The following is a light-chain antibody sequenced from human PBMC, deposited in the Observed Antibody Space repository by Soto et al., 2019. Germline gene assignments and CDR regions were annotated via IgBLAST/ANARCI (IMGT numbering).Light chain of an antibody. CDR3: QQYVSWT. Sequence: EIVLTQSPGTLSVSPGERATPSCRASQTISSNYLAWYQQKPGQAPSLLIYGTSSRATGIPDRFSGSGSGTDFTLTISRLEPEDSAIYYCQQYVSWTFGQGTKVEIK. CDR1: QTISSNY. V-gene: IGKV3-20*01. CDR2: GTS. J-gene: IGKJ1*01.